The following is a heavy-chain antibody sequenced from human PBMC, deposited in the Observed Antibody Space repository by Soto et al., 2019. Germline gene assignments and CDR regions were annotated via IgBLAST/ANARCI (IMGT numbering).Heavy chain of an antibody. V-gene: IGHV1-69*02. CDR1: GGTFSNYS. D-gene: IGHD2-21*01. Sequence: QVPLVQSGAEVKKPGSSVKVSCKDSGGTFSNYSMFWVRQAPGQGLEWMGRIIPMLGIRNYAQRCQDRVTITADKSTATAHMELSSLRSEDTALYYCTIGSWSGEVFDIWGQGTMVTVSS. CDR2: IIPMLGIR. J-gene: IGHJ3*02. CDR3: TIGSWSGEVFDI.